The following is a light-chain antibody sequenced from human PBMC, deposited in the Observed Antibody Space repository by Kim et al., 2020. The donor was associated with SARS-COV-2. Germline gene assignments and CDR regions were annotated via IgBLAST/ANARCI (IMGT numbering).Light chain of an antibody. Sequence: GEGATLAGRDSQSVSSKLAGYQQQPGHATRTRIDGASQRDTGTPDRFSGSGSGTEFTLTITRRQSEDLAVQSGQKYEYWRPRTFGQGSKMDIK. CDR1: QSVSSK. J-gene: IGKJ1*01. V-gene: IGKV3-15*01. CDR2: GAS. CDR3: QKYEYWRPRT.